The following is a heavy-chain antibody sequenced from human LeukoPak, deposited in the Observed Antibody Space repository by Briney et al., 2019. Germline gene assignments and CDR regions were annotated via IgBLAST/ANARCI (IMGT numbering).Heavy chain of an antibody. CDR1: GGSISSSSYY. CDR3: ARHGGYCSSTSCSWGAFDI. Sequence: SETLSLTCTVSGGSISSSSYYWGWIRQPPGKGLEWIGSICYSGSTYYNPSLKSRVTISVDTSKNQFSLKLSSVTAADTAVYYCARHGGYCSSTSCSWGAFDIWGQGTMVTVSS. D-gene: IGHD2-2*01. CDR2: ICYSGST. J-gene: IGHJ3*02. V-gene: IGHV4-39*01.